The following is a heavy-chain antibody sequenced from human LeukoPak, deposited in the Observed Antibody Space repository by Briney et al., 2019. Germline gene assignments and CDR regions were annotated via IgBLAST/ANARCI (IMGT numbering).Heavy chain of an antibody. V-gene: IGHV3-23*01. D-gene: IGHD3-22*01. Sequence: SGGSLRLSCAISGFTFNNYGMSWVSQAPGMGLEWVSAIADGGETTYYADSVKGRFTISRDYSKNTLYLQMNSVRAEDTAVYYCARKAARTSGYDYWGQGILVTVSS. CDR2: IADGGETT. CDR1: GFTFNNYG. J-gene: IGHJ4*02. CDR3: ARKAARTSGYDY.